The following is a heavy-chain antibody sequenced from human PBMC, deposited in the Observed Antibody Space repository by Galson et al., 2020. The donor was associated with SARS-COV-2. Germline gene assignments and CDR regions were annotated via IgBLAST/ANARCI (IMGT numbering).Heavy chain of an antibody. J-gene: IGHJ6*02. Sequence: GGSLRLSCAASGFTVSSNYMSWVRQAPGKGLEWVSVIYTGGSTYYADSLKGRFPISRDNSKNTLYLQRNSLRAEDTAVYYCARERVYSSSSYYYYYYGMDGWGQGTTVTVSS. CDR2: IYTGGST. CDR1: GFTVSSNY. V-gene: IGHV3-53*01. D-gene: IGHD6-6*01. CDR3: ARERVYSSSSYYYYYYGMDG.